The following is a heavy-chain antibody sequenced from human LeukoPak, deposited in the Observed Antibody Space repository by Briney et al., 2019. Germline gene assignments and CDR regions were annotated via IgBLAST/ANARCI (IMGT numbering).Heavy chain of an antibody. CDR1: GGSFSGYY. CDR2: INHSGST. Sequence: SETLSLTCAVYGGSFSGYYCSWIRQPPGKGLEWIGEINHSGSTNYNPSLQSRVTISAEPSKNHFSLNLRSVIAADTAVYYCTRGLRLGYCSGGSCYSWFAPWGQGTRVTVSS. J-gene: IGHJ5*02. D-gene: IGHD2-15*01. V-gene: IGHV4-34*01. CDR3: TRGLRLGYCSGGSCYSWFAP.